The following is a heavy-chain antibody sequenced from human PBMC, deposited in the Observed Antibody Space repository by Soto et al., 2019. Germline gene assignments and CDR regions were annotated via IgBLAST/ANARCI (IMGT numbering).Heavy chain of an antibody. J-gene: IGHJ4*02. CDR3: ASQRPTVTTFDY. Sequence: QVQLRQWGAGLVKPSETLSLTCAVYGGSFNGYYWNWIRQPPGKGLEWIGEINHSGSTNYNPSLTSRVSISVDPSKNQFSLRLSSVTAADTAVYYCASQRPTVTTFDYWGQGTLVTVSS. CDR1: GGSFNGYY. V-gene: IGHV4-34*01. CDR2: INHSGST. D-gene: IGHD4-17*01.